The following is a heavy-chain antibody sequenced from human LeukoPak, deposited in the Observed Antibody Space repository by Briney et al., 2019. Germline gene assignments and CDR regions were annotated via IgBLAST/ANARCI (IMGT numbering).Heavy chain of an antibody. CDR1: GYTFTSYA. V-gene: IGHV1-69*13. Sequence: SVKVSCKASGYTFTSYAISWVRQAPGQGLEWMGGIIPIFGTANYAQKFQGRVTITADESTSTAYMELSSLRSEDTAVYYCARSLGSYGPKYYFDYWGQGTLVTVSS. CDR2: IIPIFGTA. CDR3: ARSLGSYGPKYYFDY. J-gene: IGHJ4*02. D-gene: IGHD5-18*01.